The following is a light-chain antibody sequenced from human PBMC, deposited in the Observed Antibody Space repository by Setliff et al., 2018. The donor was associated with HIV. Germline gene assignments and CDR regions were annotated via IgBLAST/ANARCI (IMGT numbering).Light chain of an antibody. J-gene: IGKJ1*01. Sequence: DIQMTQSPSSLSASVGDRVTITCRASQSISTYLNWYQQKLGKAPKVLIYAASGLQSAVPSRFSGSGSGTKFTLTINNLQPEDFASYYCQQTYSTPQTFGQGNKV. CDR1: QSISTY. V-gene: IGKV1-39*01. CDR3: QQTYSTPQT. CDR2: AAS.